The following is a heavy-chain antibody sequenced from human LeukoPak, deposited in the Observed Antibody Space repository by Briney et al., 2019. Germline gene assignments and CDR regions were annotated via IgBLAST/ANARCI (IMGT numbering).Heavy chain of an antibody. CDR1: GFTFSGYW. CDR2: INSDGSST. V-gene: IGHV3-74*01. D-gene: IGHD3-22*01. Sequence: GGSLRLSCAASGFTFSGYWMHWVRPVPGKGLVWVSRINSDGSSTSYADSVKGRFTISRDNATNTLHQQMNSLRAEDTAVYFCARGRDSNFYPYFDYWGQGTLVTVSS. J-gene: IGHJ4*02. CDR3: ARGRDSNFYPYFDY.